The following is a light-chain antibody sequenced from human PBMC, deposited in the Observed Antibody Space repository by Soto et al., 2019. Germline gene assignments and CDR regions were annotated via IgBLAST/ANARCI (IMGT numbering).Light chain of an antibody. V-gene: IGKV3D-15*01. CDR2: GAS. CDR3: QQYNNWPLT. J-gene: IGKJ4*01. CDR1: QSVSSN. Sequence: EIVMTQSPATLSVSPGERATLSCRASQSVSSNLAWYQQKPGQAPRLLIYGASTRATGIPARFSGSASGTEFTLTISSLLSEDFAVYYCQQYNNWPLTFGGGTKVDNK.